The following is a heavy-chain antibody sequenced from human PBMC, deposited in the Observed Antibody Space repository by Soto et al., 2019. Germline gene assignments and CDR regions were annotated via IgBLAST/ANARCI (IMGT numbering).Heavy chain of an antibody. CDR2: ISGYNGNT. Sequence: QVQLVQSGGEVKQPGASVKVSCKTSGYTFSNYGISWVRQAPGQGLEWVGWISGYNGNTKHAQNVQGRVTLTTDTSTSTAYMELRSLTSDDTAVYYCARDRDTRGWYRSNYWGQGTLVSVSS. D-gene: IGHD6-19*01. CDR3: ARDRDTRGWYRSNY. V-gene: IGHV1-18*01. CDR1: GYTFSNYG. J-gene: IGHJ4*02.